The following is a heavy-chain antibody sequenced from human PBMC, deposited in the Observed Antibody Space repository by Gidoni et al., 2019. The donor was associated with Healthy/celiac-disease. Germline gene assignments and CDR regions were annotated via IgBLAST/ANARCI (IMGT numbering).Heavy chain of an antibody. J-gene: IGHJ4*02. Sequence: EVQLVESGGGLVKPGGSLGLPCAASGFTFSSYRMNWVRQAPGKGLEWVSSISSSSSYIYYADSVKGRFTISRDNAKNSLYLQMNSLRAEDTAVYYCARDIVDSGYDYIDYWGQGTLVTVSS. V-gene: IGHV3-21*01. CDR2: ISSSSSYI. CDR3: ARDIVDSGYDYIDY. CDR1: GFTFSSYR. D-gene: IGHD5-12*01.